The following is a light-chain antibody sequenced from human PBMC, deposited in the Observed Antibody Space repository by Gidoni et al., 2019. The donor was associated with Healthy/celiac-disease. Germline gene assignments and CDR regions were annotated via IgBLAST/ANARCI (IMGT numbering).Light chain of an antibody. V-gene: IGKV1-39*01. CDR2: AAS. CDR3: QHCYSTLYT. CDR1: QSISCY. Sequence: DLQMTQSPSSLSASVGDRVTSPCRTSQSISCYLYWYQQKLGQATKLIIYAASSLQSVVPSRFSGSGSGTYFTLTISSLQPDEFASYYWQHCYSTLYTFGQGTKLEIK. J-gene: IGKJ2*01.